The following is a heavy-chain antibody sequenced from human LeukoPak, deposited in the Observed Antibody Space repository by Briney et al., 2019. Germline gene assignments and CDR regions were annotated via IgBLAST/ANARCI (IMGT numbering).Heavy chain of an antibody. CDR2: INKKGGT. CDR1: SDSISSGDYY. J-gene: IGHJ4*02. D-gene: IGHD4-17*01. CDR3: AREHKSYGDYPYYFDS. V-gene: IGHV4-30-4*01. Sequence: SETLSLTCTVSSDSISSGDYYWSWLRQPAGKGLEFIGYINKKGGTFYNPPLKSRVSISIDTSKNQFSLKLTSVTAADTAVYFCAREHKSYGDYPYYFDSWGQGTLVTVSS.